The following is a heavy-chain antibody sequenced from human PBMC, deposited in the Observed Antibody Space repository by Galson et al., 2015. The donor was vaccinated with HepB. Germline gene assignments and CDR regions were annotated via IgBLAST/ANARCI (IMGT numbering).Heavy chain of an antibody. D-gene: IGHD3-10*01. J-gene: IGHJ4*02. CDR1: GFTFSSYA. CDR3: ASREITMVRGVIWVNHHFDY. Sequence: SLRLSCAASGFTFSSYAMSWVRQAPGKGLEWVSAISGSGGSTYYADSVKGRFTISRDNSKNTLYLQMNSLRAEDTAVYYCASREITMVRGVIWVNHHFDYWGQGTLVTVSS. V-gene: IGHV3-23*01. CDR2: ISGSGGST.